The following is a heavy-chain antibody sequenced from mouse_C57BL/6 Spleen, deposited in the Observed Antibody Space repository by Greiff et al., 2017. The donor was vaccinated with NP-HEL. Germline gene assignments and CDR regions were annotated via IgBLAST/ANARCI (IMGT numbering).Heavy chain of an antibody. J-gene: IGHJ1*03. CDR2: INPGSGGT. D-gene: IGHD2-1*01. Sequence: QVQLKESGAELVRPGTSVKVSCKASGYAFNNYLIEWVKQRPGQGLEWIGVINPGSGGTNYNEKFKGKATLTADKSSSTAYMQLSSLTSEDSAVYFCARWANYRDWYFDVWGTGTTVTVSS. V-gene: IGHV1-54*01. CDR3: ARWANYRDWYFDV. CDR1: GYAFNNYL.